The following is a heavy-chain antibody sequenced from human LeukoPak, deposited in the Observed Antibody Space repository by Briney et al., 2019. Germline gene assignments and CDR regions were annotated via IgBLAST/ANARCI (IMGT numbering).Heavy chain of an antibody. CDR1: GGAFSGYY. CDR2: INHSGST. V-gene: IGHV4-34*01. J-gene: IGHJ3*02. D-gene: IGHD1-14*01. Sequence: SETLSLTCAVYGGAFSGYYWSWIRQPPGKGLEWSGEINHSGSTNYNPSLKRRVTISVDTSKNQLSLKLSSVTAADTAVYYCARVTLTSSDAFDIWGQGTMVTVSS. CDR3: ARVTLTSSDAFDI.